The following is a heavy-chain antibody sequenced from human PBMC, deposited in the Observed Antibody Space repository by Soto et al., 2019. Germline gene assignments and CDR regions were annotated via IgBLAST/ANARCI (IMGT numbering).Heavy chain of an antibody. Sequence: EVELLESGGGLVQPGGSLRLSCAAFGFTFSSYAMNWVRQAPGKGLEWVSGLSKSGESTYYADSVKGRFTISRDNSKETLYLQMNRLRAEDTAVYYCPKATRLDYWGQGTLVTVSS. CDR2: LSKSGEST. J-gene: IGHJ4*02. CDR3: PKATRLDY. CDR1: GFTFSSYA. V-gene: IGHV3-23*01.